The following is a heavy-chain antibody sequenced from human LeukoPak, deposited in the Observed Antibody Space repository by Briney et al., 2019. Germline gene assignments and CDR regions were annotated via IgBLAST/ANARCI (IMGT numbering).Heavy chain of an antibody. CDR1: NDSISSYC. D-gene: IGHD4-23*01. V-gene: IGHV4-4*08. CDR3: ATSYDGKTAPYDL. Sequence: SETLSLTCAVSNDSISSYCCSWVRQPPGKGLEWIGFMCPSGRTDYNPSLKSRVTMSIDTSKNQLSMELRFLTAADTAVYYCATSYDGKTAPYDLWGHGTLVTVSS. CDR2: MCPSGRT. J-gene: IGHJ5*02.